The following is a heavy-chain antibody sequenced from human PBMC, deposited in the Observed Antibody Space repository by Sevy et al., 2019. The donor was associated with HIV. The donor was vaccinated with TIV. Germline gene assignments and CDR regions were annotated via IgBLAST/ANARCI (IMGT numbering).Heavy chain of an antibody. V-gene: IGHV3-30*04. D-gene: IGHD6-13*01. CDR2: ISFDASNK. CDR1: GFTFSRYS. CDR3: AKVGQQQLVRIYYYGMDV. J-gene: IGHJ6*02. Sequence: GGSLRLSCAASGFTFSRYSMHWVRQAPGKGLEWVATISFDASNKHYADSVKGRFTISRDNSKNTLYLQMNSLRAEDTAVYYCAKVGQQQLVRIYYYGMDVWGQGTTVTVSS.